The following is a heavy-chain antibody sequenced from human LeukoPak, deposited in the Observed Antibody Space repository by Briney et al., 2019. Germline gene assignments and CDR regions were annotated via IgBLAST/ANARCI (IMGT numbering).Heavy chain of an antibody. Sequence: SETLSLTCTVSGGSISSYYWSWIRQPPGKGLEWIAYISDIGSINYNPSLKSRVTISLDTSKNQFSLKLSSVTAADTAVYYCARGPNSTSAYSGDYWGQGTLVTVSS. J-gene: IGHJ4*02. CDR3: ARGPNSTSAYSGDY. D-gene: IGHD1-26*01. CDR2: ISDIGSI. V-gene: IGHV4-59*12. CDR1: GGSISSYY.